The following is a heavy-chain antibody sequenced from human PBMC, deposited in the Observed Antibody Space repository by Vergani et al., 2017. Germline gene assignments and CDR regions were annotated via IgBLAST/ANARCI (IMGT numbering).Heavy chain of an antibody. V-gene: IGHV4-30-4*01. CDR2: IYYSGST. CDR1: GGSISSGDYY. D-gene: IGHD3-3*01. CDR3: AREVIETYDFWSGRYYYYYYMDV. J-gene: IGHJ6*03. Sequence: QLQLQESGPGLVKPSQTLSLTCTVSGGSISSGDYYWSWIRQPPGKGLEWIGYIYYSGSTYYNPSLKSRVTISVDTSKNQFSLKLSSVTAADTAVYYCAREVIETYDFWSGRYYYYYYMDVWGKGTTVTVSS.